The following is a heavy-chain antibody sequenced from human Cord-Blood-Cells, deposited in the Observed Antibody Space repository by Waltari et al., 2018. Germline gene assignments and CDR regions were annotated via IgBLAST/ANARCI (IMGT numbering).Heavy chain of an antibody. Sequence: QVQLQESGPGLVKPSETLSLTCPVSGYSISSGYYWGWLRQPPGKGLEWIGSIYHSGSTYYNPSLKSRVTISVDTSKNQFSLKLSSVTAADTAVYYCARDKYSSSSFAFDIWGQGTMVTVSS. V-gene: IGHV4-38-2*02. J-gene: IGHJ3*02. D-gene: IGHD6-6*01. CDR2: IYHSGST. CDR3: ARDKYSSSSFAFDI. CDR1: GYSISSGYY.